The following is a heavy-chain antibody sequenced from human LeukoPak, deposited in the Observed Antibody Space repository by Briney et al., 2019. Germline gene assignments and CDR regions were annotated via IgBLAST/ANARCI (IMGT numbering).Heavy chain of an antibody. CDR2: IFHSGNT. CDR1: GGSISSYY. D-gene: IGHD2-2*01. Sequence: SETLSLTCTVSGGSISSYYWSWIRQPPGQGLEWIGYIFHSGNTYYNPSLKSRVTISIDRSKNQFSLRLSSVTAADTAVYYCARGCGSTSCSTGNLDYWGQGTLVTVSS. CDR3: ARGCGSTSCSTGNLDY. V-gene: IGHV4-59*12. J-gene: IGHJ4*02.